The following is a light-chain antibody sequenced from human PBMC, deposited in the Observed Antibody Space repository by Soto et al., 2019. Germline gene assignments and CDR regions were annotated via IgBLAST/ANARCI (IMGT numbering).Light chain of an antibody. CDR3: QQDDSSPYT. Sequence: IVLTQSPDTLSLFPGERATLSCRASQSVSSSSLAWYQQKPGQATRLLIYGASSRATGIPDRFSGSGSGTDFTLTIRRLEPEEFAVYYCQQDDSSPYTFGQGTKLEIK. V-gene: IGKV3-20*01. CDR1: QSVSSSS. CDR2: GAS. J-gene: IGKJ2*01.